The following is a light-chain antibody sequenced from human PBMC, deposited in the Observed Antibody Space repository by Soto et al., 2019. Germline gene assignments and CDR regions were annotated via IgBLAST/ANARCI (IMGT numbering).Light chain of an antibody. V-gene: IGLV1-40*01. CDR3: QSYDSSLSVV. J-gene: IGLJ2*01. CDR2: GNS. Sequence: QAVVTQPPSVSGAPGQRVTISCTGSSSHIGGGFDVHWYQQLPGTAPKLLIYGNSNRPSGVPDRFSGSKSGTSASLAITGLQAEDEADYYCQSYDSSLSVVFGGGTTLTVL. CDR1: SSHIGGGFD.